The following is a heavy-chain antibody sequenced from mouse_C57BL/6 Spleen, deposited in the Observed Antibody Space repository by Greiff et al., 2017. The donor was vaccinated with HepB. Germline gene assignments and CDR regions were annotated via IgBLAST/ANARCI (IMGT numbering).Heavy chain of an antibody. CDR2: IYPGGGYT. Sequence: QVQLKESGAELVRPGTSVKMSCKASGYTFTNYWIGWAKQRPGHGLEWIGDIYPGGGYTNYNEKFKGKATLTADKSSSTAYMQFSSLTSEDSAIYYCARELRDYYAMDYWGQGTSVTVSS. D-gene: IGHD1-1*01. J-gene: IGHJ4*01. V-gene: IGHV1-63*01. CDR3: ARELRDYYAMDY. CDR1: GYTFTNYW.